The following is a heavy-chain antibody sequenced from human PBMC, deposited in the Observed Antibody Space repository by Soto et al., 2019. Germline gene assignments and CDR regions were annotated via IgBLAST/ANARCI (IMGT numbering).Heavy chain of an antibody. CDR2: ITNRGGAT. CDR1: GFTFSNFE. V-gene: IGHV3-48*03. CDR3: ARGGGMQLGGQTYYYYGTDV. Sequence: EVQLVESGGGLAHPGGSLRLSCVGSGFTFSNFEMNWVRQVPGKGPEWGAQITNRGGATYYADAVKGRFTVSRDNGRNSLYLQMASLRVDDTAIYYCARGGGMQLGGQTYYYYGTDVWGQGTTVTVSS. J-gene: IGHJ6*02. D-gene: IGHD1-1*01.